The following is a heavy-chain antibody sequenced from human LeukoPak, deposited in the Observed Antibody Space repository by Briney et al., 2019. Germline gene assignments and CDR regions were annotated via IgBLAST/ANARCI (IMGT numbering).Heavy chain of an antibody. D-gene: IGHD6-19*01. Sequence: AGGSRRLSCTGSGFTFSDYEMNWVRQAPGKGLEWISYISNSGSIIYYADSVKGRFTISRDNAKNSLFLQMHSLRAEDTAVYYCARGPSVGSGWSPDYWGQGTLVTVSS. V-gene: IGHV3-48*03. CDR1: GFTFSDYE. CDR2: ISNSGSII. CDR3: ARGPSVGSGWSPDY. J-gene: IGHJ4*02.